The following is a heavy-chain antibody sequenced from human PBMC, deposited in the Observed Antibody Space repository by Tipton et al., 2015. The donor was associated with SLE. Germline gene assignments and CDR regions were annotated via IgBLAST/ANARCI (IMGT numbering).Heavy chain of an antibody. D-gene: IGHD5-24*01. V-gene: IGHV1-69*01. CDR2: IIPIFGTP. Sequence: QSGAEVKNPFSSLKVSCKASGGTFSNFAISWVRQAPGQGLEWMGEIIPIFGTPNSAQKFQGRVTITADEVTSTAYMELSSLRPEDTAVYYCARRRWLQLDWYFDLWGRGILVTVSS. CDR1: GGTFSNFA. CDR3: ARRRWLQLDWYFDL. J-gene: IGHJ2*01.